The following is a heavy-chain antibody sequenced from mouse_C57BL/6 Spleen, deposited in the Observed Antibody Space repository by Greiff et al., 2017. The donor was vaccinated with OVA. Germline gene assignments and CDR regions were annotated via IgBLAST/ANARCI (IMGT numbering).Heavy chain of an antibody. J-gene: IGHJ2*01. D-gene: IGHD2-4*01. V-gene: IGHV1-55*01. CDR2: IYPGSGST. CDR1: GYTFTSYW. CDR3: ARMYYDYDERFDY. Sequence: QVQLQQPGAELVKPGASVKMSCKASGYTFTSYWITWVKQRPGQGLEWIGDIYPGSGSTNYNEKFKSKATLTVDTSSSTAYMQLSSLTSEDSAVYYCARMYYDYDERFDYWGQGTTLTVAS.